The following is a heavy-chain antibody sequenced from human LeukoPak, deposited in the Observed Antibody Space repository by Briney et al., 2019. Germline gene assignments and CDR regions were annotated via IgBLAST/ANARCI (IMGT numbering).Heavy chain of an antibody. CDR2: IWYDGSNK. Sequence: PGRSLRLSCAASGFTFSSYGMHWVRQAPGKGLEWVAVIWYDGSNKYYADSVKGRFTISRDNSKNTLYLQMNSLRAEDTAVYYCASDPEWELLYFDYWGQGTLVTVSS. CDR3: ASDPEWELLYFDY. J-gene: IGHJ4*02. CDR1: GFTFSSYG. D-gene: IGHD1-26*01. V-gene: IGHV3-33*01.